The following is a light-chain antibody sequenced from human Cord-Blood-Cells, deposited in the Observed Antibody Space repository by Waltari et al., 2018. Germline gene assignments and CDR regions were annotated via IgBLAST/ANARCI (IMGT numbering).Light chain of an antibody. CDR3: QQYGSSRT. J-gene: IGKJ1*01. Sequence: EIVLTQSPGTLSLSPGERATLSCRASQSVSSRYLAWYQHKPGQAPRLRIYGASSSASGSPNRVSGSGSGTDFTLTISRLEPEDFAVYYWQQYGSSRTFGQGTKVEIK. V-gene: IGKV3-20*01. CDR2: GAS. CDR1: QSVSSRY.